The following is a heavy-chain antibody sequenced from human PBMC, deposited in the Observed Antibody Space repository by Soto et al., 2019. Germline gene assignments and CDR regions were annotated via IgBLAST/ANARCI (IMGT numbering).Heavy chain of an antibody. J-gene: IGHJ4*02. CDR2: IIPIFGTA. V-gene: IGHV1-69*13. CDR3: ARGTIYYYDRSGSRFDY. Sequence: ASVKVSCKASGGTFSSYAISWVRQAPGQGLEWMGGIIPIFGTANYAQKFQGRVAITADESTSTAYMELSSLRSEDTAVYYCARGTIYYYDRSGSRFDYWGQRTMVTVSS. CDR1: GGTFSSYA. D-gene: IGHD3-22*01.